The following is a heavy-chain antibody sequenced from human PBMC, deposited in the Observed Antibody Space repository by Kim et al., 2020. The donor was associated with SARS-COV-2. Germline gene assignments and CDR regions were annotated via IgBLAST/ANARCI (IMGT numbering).Heavy chain of an antibody. D-gene: IGHD4-17*01. CDR1: GFTFSSYS. CDR2: ISSSSSYI. V-gene: IGHV3-21*01. Sequence: GGSLRLSCAASGFTFSSYSMNWVRQAPGKGLEWVSSISSSSSYIYYADSVKGRFTISRDNAKNSLYLQMNSLRAEDTAVYYCARDLPENPRSPTPLQYGDPFDYWGQGTLVTVSS. CDR3: ARDLPENPRSPTPLQYGDPFDY. J-gene: IGHJ4*02.